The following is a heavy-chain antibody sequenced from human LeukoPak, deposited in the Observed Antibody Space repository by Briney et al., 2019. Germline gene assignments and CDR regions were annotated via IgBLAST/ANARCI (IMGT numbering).Heavy chain of an antibody. CDR1: GFAFSRYS. CDR3: ANYNGDYLDY. J-gene: IGHJ4*02. V-gene: IGHV3-48*04. Sequence: GGSLRLSCAASGFAFSRYSMNWVRQAPGKGLEWVSYISSSSRTIYYADSVKGRFTISRDNARNTLYLQMNSLGAEDTAVYYCANYNGDYLDYWGQGTLVAVSS. D-gene: IGHD5-24*01. CDR2: ISSSSRTI.